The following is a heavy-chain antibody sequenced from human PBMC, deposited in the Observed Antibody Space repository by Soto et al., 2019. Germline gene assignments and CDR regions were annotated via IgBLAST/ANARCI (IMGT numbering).Heavy chain of an antibody. CDR2: ISANNGNT. J-gene: IGHJ5*02. V-gene: IGHV1-18*01. Sequence: QVQLVQSGAEVKKPGASVKVSCKASGYTFTSYGISWVRQAPGQGLEWMGWISANNGNTKYAQNFQGRVTMTTDTSTSTAYMELRSLRSDDTALYCCARAYSPGLFDPWGQGTLVTVSS. CDR1: GYTFTSYG. D-gene: IGHD2-15*01. CDR3: ARAYSPGLFDP.